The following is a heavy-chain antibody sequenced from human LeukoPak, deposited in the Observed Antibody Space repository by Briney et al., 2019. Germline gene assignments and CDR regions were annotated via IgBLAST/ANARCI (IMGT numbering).Heavy chain of an antibody. Sequence: GGSLRLSCAASGFTFSSYAMSWVRQAPGKGLEWVSAISGSGSRTDYADSVKGRFTISRDNSKNSLYLQMNSLRAEDTAVYYCAKVGLGGAYYDYWGQGTLVTVSS. J-gene: IGHJ4*02. CDR3: AKVGLGGAYYDY. D-gene: IGHD1-26*01. CDR2: ISGSGSRT. V-gene: IGHV3-23*01. CDR1: GFTFSSYA.